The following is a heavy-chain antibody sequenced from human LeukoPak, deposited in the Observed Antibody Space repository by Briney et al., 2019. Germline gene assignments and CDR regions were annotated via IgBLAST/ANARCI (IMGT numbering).Heavy chain of an antibody. CDR3: VTDVPPSGGSCYLH. D-gene: IGHD2-15*01. V-gene: IGHV3-15*01. CDR2: IKSKGGGETI. J-gene: IGHJ4*02. Sequence: GGSLRLSCVASGFTLSDLWMTWVRQAPGKGLEWVGLIKSKGGGETIDYATPVKGRFTISRDDSKNTLYLQMNSLKTEDTAVYYCVTDVPPSGGSCYLHWGQGTLVTVSS. CDR1: GFTLSDLW.